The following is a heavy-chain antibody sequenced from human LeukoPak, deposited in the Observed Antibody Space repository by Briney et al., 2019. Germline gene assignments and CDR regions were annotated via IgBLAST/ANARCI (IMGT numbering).Heavy chain of an antibody. V-gene: IGHV3-21*04. CDR2: ISRSSSYR. J-gene: IGHJ4*02. Sequence: PGGSLRLSCAASGFTFSSYSMNWVRQAPGKGLEWVSSISRSSSYRYYADSVKGRFTISRDNAKNSLYLQMNSLRTEDTALYYCAKDWGAYYDSSGFYSGDFDYWGQGTLVTVSS. D-gene: IGHD3-22*01. CDR3: AKDWGAYYDSSGFYSGDFDY. CDR1: GFTFSSYS.